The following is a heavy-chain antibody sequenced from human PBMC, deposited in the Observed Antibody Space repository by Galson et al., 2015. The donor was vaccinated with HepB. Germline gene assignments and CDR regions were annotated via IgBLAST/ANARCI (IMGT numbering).Heavy chain of an antibody. V-gene: IGHV3-33*01. CDR1: GFTFSSYG. Sequence: SVKLSCEASGFTFSSYGMHWVRQAPGKGLEWVAGIWSDCGNKYYADTLKGRFTITRDNSKSTLYLQLNSLRSEDTAVYYCAREDGKIVASRCSGAFDVWGQGTTVTVSS. J-gene: IGHJ3*01. CDR2: IWSDCGNK. CDR3: AREDGKIVASRCSGAFDV. D-gene: IGHD2-15*01.